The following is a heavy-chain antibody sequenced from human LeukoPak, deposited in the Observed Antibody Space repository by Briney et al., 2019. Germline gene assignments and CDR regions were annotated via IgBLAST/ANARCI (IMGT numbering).Heavy chain of an antibody. D-gene: IGHD6-13*01. Sequence: GESLKISCKGSGYSFTSYWIGWVRQTPGKGLEWMGIIYPGDSDTRYSPSFQGQVTISADKSISTAYLQWSSLKASDTAMYYCARPRIAAATRGAFDIWGQGTMVTVSS. CDR3: ARPRIAAATRGAFDI. CDR1: GYSFTSYW. J-gene: IGHJ3*02. V-gene: IGHV5-51*01. CDR2: IYPGDSDT.